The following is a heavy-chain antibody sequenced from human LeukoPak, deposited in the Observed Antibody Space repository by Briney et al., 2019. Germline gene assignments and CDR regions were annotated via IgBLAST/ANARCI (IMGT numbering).Heavy chain of an antibody. J-gene: IGHJ5*02. CDR1: GFTFSSYA. D-gene: IGHD5-12*01. Sequence: GGSLRLSCAASGFTFSSYAMSWVRQAPGKGLEWVSAISGSGGSTYYADSVKGRFTISRDNSKNTLYPQMNSLRAEDTAVYYCAKDGGYDLYNWFDPWGQGTLVTVSS. CDR3: AKDGGYDLYNWFDP. CDR2: ISGSGGST. V-gene: IGHV3-23*01.